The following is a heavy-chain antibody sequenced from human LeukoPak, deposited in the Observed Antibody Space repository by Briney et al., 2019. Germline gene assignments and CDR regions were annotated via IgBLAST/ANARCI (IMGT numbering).Heavy chain of an antibody. Sequence: GGSLRLSCATSGFIFNNYDPHWVRQAPGKGLEWLATISRDGKRQFYTDSVKGRFTISRDDSRNTLYLQMNSLRPEDTAVYYCARDHYYDSSGYFDYWGQGTLVTVSS. CDR1: GFIFNNYD. CDR2: ISRDGKRQ. CDR3: ARDHYYDSSGYFDY. V-gene: IGHV3-30*03. J-gene: IGHJ4*02. D-gene: IGHD3-22*01.